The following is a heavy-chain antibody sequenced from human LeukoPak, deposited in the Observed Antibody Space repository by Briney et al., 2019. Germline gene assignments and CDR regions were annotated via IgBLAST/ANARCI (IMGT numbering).Heavy chain of an antibody. V-gene: IGHV1-18*01. CDR2: IKIGEGTT. D-gene: IGHD4-11*01. J-gene: IGHJ4*02. CDR1: GYTFSDFG. Sequence: GASVKVSCKASGYTFSDFGITWVRQAPGQGPEWMGWIKIGEGTTHSAQKFQDRVSMTRDRSSNTAFLELRSLRSDDTAVYFCSRSFYSSSGYYFDLWGQGPRVPVPS. CDR3: SRSFYSSSGYYFDL.